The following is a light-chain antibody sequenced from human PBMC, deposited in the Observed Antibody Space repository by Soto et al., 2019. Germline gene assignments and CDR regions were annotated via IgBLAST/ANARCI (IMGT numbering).Light chain of an antibody. J-gene: IGLJ2*01. CDR3: ASWDDSLSGSLI. Sequence: QSVLTQPPSTSGTPGQRVTISCSGSGSNIRSHFVYWYQQLPGTAPKLLIHRNNQRPSGVPDRFSGSKSATSASLAISGLQSEDEAEYYCASWDDSLSGSLIFGGGTKLTVL. V-gene: IGLV1-47*01. CDR1: GSNIRSHF. CDR2: RNN.